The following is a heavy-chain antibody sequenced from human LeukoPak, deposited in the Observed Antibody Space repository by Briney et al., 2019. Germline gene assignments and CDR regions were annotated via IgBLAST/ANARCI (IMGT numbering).Heavy chain of an antibody. CDR3: ARDQGSTYYYYGMDV. V-gene: IGHV1-18*01. CDR2: ISAYNGNT. CDR1: GYTFTSYG. Sequence: ASVKVSCKASGYTFTSYGISWVRQAPGQGLEWVGWISAYNGNTNYAQKLQGRVTMTTDTSTSTAYMELRSLRSDDTAVYYCARDQGSTYYYYGMDVWGQGTTVTVSS. J-gene: IGHJ6*02.